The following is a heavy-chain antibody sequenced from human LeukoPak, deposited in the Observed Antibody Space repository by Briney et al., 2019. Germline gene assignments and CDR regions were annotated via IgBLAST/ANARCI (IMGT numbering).Heavy chain of an antibody. J-gene: IGHJ4*02. CDR3: AKLVEAVAGEDY. CDR2: ISYDGSNK. V-gene: IGHV3-30*18. CDR1: GFTFSSYG. D-gene: IGHD6-19*01. Sequence: QPGRSLRLSCAASGFTFSSYGMHWVRQAPGKGLEWVAVISYDGSNKYYADSVKGRFTISRDNSKNTLYLQMNSLRAEDTAVYYCAKLVEAVAGEDYWGQGTLVTVSS.